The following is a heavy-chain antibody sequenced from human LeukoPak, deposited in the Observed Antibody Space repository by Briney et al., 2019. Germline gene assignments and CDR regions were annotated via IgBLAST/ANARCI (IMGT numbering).Heavy chain of an antibody. CDR3: ARVGDDSSGYYYPDRPPLNWYFDL. D-gene: IGHD3-22*01. CDR1: GFTISSNY. J-gene: IGHJ2*01. CDR2: IYSGDYT. Sequence: GGSLRLFCTASGFTISSNYMSWVRQAPGKGLELVSVIYSGDYTNYADSVKGRFTISRDTSKNTLTLQMDSLRAEDTAVYYCARVGDDSSGYYYPDRPPLNWYFDLWGRGTLVTVSS. V-gene: IGHV3-53*01.